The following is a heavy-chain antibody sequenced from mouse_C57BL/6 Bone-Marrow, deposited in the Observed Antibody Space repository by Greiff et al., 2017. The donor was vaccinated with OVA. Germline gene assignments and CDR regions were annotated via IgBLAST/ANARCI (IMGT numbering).Heavy chain of an antibody. Sequence: QVQLKQPGAELVKPGASVKLSCKASGYTFTSYWMHWVKQRPGRGLEWIGRIDPNSGGTKYNEKFKSKATLTVDKPSSTAYMQLSSLTSEDSAVYYCARSRLLRSFDYWGQGTTLTVSS. V-gene: IGHV1-72*01. CDR3: ARSRLLRSFDY. J-gene: IGHJ2*01. CDR1: GYTFTSYW. D-gene: IGHD1-1*01. CDR2: IDPNSGGT.